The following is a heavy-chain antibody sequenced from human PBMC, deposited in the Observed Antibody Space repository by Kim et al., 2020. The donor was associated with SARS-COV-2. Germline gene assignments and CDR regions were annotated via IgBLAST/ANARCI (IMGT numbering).Heavy chain of an antibody. J-gene: IGHJ4*02. CDR1: GFTFTSSA. CDR3: AAAADGSGSYYNDGDYFDY. Sequence: SVKVSCKASGFTFTSSAVQWVRQARGQRLEWIGWIVVGSGNTNYAQKFQERVTITRDMSTSTAYMELSSLRSEDTAVYYCAAAADGSGSYYNDGDYFDYWGQGTLVTVSS. CDR2: IVVGSGNT. D-gene: IGHD3-10*01. V-gene: IGHV1-58*01.